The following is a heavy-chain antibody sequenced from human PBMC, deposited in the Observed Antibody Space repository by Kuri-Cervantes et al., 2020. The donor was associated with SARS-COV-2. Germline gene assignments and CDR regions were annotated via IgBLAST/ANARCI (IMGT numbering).Heavy chain of an antibody. J-gene: IGHJ4*02. D-gene: IGHD3-16*01. V-gene: IGHV3-23*01. CDR2: ISGGGGST. CDR3: AKDQARYDYVWGSPDY. Sequence: GESLKISCAASGFTFSSYAMSWVRQAPGKGLEWVSAISGGGGSTYYADSVKGRFTISRDNSKNTLYLQMNSLRAEDTAVYYWAKDQARYDYVWGSPDYWGQGTLVTVSS. CDR1: GFTFSSYA.